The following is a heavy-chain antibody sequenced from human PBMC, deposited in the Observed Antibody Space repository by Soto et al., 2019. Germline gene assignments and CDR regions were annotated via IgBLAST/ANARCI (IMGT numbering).Heavy chain of an antibody. CDR3: AKGTQPTVTTHDWFDP. CDR1: GFTFSSYG. J-gene: IGHJ5*02. CDR2: ISYDGSNK. Sequence: GGSLRLSCAASGFTFSSYGMHWVRQAPGKGLEWVAVISYDGSNKFYADSVKGRFIISSDNSKYTLYLQMNSLRVEDMAVYYCAKGTQPTVTTHDWFDPWGQGTLVTVSS. V-gene: IGHV3-30*18. D-gene: IGHD4-17*01.